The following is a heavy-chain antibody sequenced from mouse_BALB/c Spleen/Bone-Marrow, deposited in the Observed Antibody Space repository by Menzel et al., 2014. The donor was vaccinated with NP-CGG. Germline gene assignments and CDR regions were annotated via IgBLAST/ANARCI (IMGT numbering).Heavy chain of an antibody. V-gene: IGHV5-17*02. CDR2: ISSDSGAI. CDR3: TRGGNWEDFDY. J-gene: IGHJ2*01. Sequence: EVKLVESGGGLVQPGGSRKLSCAASGFTFSSFGMHWVRQAPEKGLEWIAYISSDSGAIFYADTVKGRFTISRDNPKNTLFLQMTSLRSEETAIYFCTRGGNWEDFDYWGQGTTLTVST. D-gene: IGHD4-1*01. CDR1: GFTFSSFG.